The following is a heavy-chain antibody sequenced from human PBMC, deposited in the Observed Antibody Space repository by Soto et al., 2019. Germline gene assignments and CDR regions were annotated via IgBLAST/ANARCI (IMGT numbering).Heavy chain of an antibody. J-gene: IGHJ5*02. CDR1: GFTFSSYS. V-gene: IGHV3-21*01. CDR3: ARDIINAVVTPDWFDP. D-gene: IGHD2-21*02. CDR2: ISSSSSYI. Sequence: EVQLVESGGGLVKPGGSLRLSCAASGFTFSSYSMNWVRQAPGKGLEWVSSISSSSSYIYYADSVKGRFTISRDNAKNSLYLQMNSLRAEDTAVYYCARDIINAVVTPDWFDPWGQGTLVTVSS.